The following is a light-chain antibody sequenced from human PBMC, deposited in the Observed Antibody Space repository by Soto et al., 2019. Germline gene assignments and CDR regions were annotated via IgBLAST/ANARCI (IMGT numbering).Light chain of an antibody. J-gene: IGLJ1*01. CDR2: EVN. V-gene: IGLV2-8*01. Sequence: QSALTQPPSASGSPGQSVAISCTGTTSDIGGYNYVSWYQQHPGKAPKLMIYEVNKRPSGVPDRFSGSKSGNTASLIVSGLQAEDEADYYCSSHGGNSPYVFGTGTKSPS. CDR1: TSDIGGYNY. CDR3: SSHGGNSPYV.